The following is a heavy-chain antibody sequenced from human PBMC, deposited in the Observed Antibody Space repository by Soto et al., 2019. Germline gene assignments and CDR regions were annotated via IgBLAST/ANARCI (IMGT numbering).Heavy chain of an antibody. CDR2: ISGSGGST. CDR3: AKDKGDYDAFDY. V-gene: IGHV3-23*01. Sequence: EVQLLESGGGLVQPGGSLRLSCAASGFTFSSYAMSWVRQAPGKGLEWVSAISGSGGSTYYADSVKGRFTISRDNSKNTLYLQMNSLRAEETAVYYCAKDKGDYDAFDYWGQGTLVTVSS. J-gene: IGHJ4*02. CDR1: GFTFSSYA. D-gene: IGHD4-17*01.